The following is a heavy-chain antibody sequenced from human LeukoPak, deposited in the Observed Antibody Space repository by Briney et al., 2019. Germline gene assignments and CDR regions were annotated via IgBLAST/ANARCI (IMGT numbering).Heavy chain of an antibody. Sequence: GGSLRLSCAASGFTFSSYAMSWVRQAPGKGLEWVSAISGSGGSTYYADSVKGRFTISRDNSKNTLYLQMNSLRAEDTAVYYCAKEYTRALGYDSSGYSQDYWGQGTLVTVSS. CDR2: ISGSGGST. J-gene: IGHJ4*02. CDR3: AKEYTRALGYDSSGYSQDY. D-gene: IGHD3-22*01. V-gene: IGHV3-23*01. CDR1: GFTFSSYA.